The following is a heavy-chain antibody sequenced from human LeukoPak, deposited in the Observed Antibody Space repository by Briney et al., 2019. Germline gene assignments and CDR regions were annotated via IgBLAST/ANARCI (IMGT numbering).Heavy chain of an antibody. CDR3: ATSDYYGSGRGGVPPSDY. J-gene: IGHJ4*02. D-gene: IGHD3-10*01. V-gene: IGHV3-7*01. CDR1: GFTFSNYC. Sequence: PGGSLRLSCAASGFTFSNYCMTWVRQAPGKGLEWVANIIQDGSGQYYVDSVKGRFTISRDNAKNSLYLQMNSLRAEDTAVYYCATSDYYGSGRGGVPPSDYWGQGTLVTVSS. CDR2: IIQDGSGQ.